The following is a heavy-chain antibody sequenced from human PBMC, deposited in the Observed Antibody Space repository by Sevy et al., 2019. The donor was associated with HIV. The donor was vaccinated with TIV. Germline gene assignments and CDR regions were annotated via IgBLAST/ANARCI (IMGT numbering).Heavy chain of an antibody. Sequence: SETLSLTCSVSGGSISSYFWTWVRQSPGKGLEWIGNIYFTGNTDYSPSLKSRVSLSLDTSKSLFSLTLNSVTAADTAVYYCARDSTTRPRVLDYWGQGTLVTVSS. CDR2: IYFTGNT. CDR3: ARDSTTRPRVLDY. CDR1: GGSISSYF. V-gene: IGHV4-59*01. J-gene: IGHJ4*02. D-gene: IGHD1-1*01.